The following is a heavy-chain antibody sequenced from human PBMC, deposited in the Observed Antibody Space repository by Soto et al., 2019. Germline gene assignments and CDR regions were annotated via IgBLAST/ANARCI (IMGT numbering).Heavy chain of an antibody. D-gene: IGHD6-13*01. CDR1: GFTVSSNY. CDR3: AGTLEPRYSSSWYYFDY. V-gene: IGHV3-53*01. J-gene: IGHJ4*02. CDR2: IYSGGST. Sequence: GGSLRLSCAASGFTVSSNYMSWVRQAPGKGLEWVSVIYSGGSTYYADSVKGRFTISRDNSKNTLYLQMNSLRAEDTAVYYCAGTLEPRYSSSWYYFDYWGQGTLVTVSS.